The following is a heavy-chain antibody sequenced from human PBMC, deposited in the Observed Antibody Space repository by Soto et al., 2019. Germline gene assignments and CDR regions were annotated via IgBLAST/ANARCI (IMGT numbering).Heavy chain of an antibody. V-gene: IGHV4-31*03. CDR3: ARSSGYDKYYFDY. CDR1: GGSIISCGYY. D-gene: IGHD5-12*01. Sequence: TLSLTCTVSGGSIISCGYYWSWIRQHPGKGLEWIGYIYYSGSTYYNPSLKSRVTISVDTSKNQFSLKLSSVTAADTAVYYCARSSGYDKYYFDYWGQGTLVTVSS. J-gene: IGHJ4*02. CDR2: IYYSGST.